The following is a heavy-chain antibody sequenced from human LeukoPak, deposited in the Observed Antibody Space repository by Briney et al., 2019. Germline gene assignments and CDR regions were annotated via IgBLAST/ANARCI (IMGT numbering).Heavy chain of an antibody. J-gene: IGHJ4*02. CDR2: TRGGSP. CDR1: GFPFSETA. CDR3: AKEHLKYANDNRGSFDY. V-gene: IGHV3-23*01. Sequence: GGSLRLSCVASGFPFSETAMTWVRQAPGKGLEWLSVTRGGSPYYADSVKGRFTISRDNARNTAYLQLNSLRNEDTALYYCAKEHLKYANDNRGSFDYWGQGTLVTVSS. D-gene: IGHD3-22*01.